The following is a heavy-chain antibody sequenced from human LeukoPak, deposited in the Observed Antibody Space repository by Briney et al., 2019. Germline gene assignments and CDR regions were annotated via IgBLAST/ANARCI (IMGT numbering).Heavy chain of an antibody. CDR1: GGTFSSYA. V-gene: IGHV1-69*13. J-gene: IGHJ3*02. Sequence: SVKVSCKASGGTFSSYAISWVRQAPGQGLERMGGIIPIFGTANYAQKFQGRVTITADESTSTAYMELSSLRSEDTAVYYCARGGGYYDSSGERDAFDIWGQGTMVTVSS. CDR2: IIPIFGTA. D-gene: IGHD3-22*01. CDR3: ARGGGYYDSSGERDAFDI.